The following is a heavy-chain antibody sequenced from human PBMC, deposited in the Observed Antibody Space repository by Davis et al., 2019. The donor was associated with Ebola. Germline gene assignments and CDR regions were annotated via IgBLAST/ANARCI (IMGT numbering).Heavy chain of an antibody. D-gene: IGHD2-15*01. CDR1: GFTVSSNY. Sequence: GESLKISCAASGFTVSSNYMSWVRQAPGKGLEWVSVIYSGGSTYYADSVKGRFTISRDNSKNTLYLQMNSLRAEDTAVYYCARGGGTLSPYYGMDVWGQGTTVTVSS. J-gene: IGHJ6*02. CDR2: IYSGGST. CDR3: ARGGGTLSPYYGMDV. V-gene: IGHV3-53*01.